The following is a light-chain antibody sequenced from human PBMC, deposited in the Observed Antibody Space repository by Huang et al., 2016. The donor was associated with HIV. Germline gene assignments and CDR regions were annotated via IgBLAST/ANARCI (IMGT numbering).Light chain of an antibody. V-gene: IGKV3-15*01. J-gene: IGKJ2*01. Sequence: EVMMTQSPATLSVSLGDKASLSCRASQRVGVNLAWYQQKPGPAPTLLIYGASDRATGISARCSGSGSGTDFTLTISSLQSEDSAVYFCQQYDKWPGTFGQGTRLQI. CDR2: GAS. CDR3: QQYDKWPGT. CDR1: QRVGVN.